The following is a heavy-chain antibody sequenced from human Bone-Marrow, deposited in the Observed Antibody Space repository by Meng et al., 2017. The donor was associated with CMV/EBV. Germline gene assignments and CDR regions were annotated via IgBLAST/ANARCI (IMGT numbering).Heavy chain of an antibody. CDR2: IIPIFGTA. D-gene: IGHD5-12*01. J-gene: IGHJ5*02. CDR1: GGTFSSYA. CDR3: ARGLRPRYWFDP. V-gene: IGHV1-69*12. Sequence: VQSVEAGAEVKEPGCPVKVSCNATGGTFSSYAISWVRQAPGQGLEWMGGIIPIFGTANYAQKFQGRVTITADESTSTAYMELSSLRSEDTAVYYCARGLRPRYWFDPWGQGTLVTVSS.